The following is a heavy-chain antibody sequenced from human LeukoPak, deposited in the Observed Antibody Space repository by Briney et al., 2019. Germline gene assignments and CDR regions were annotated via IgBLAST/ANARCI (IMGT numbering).Heavy chain of an antibody. V-gene: IGHV4-39*01. Sequence: SETLSLTCTVSGGSISSSSYYWGWIRQPPGKGLEWIGSIYYSGSTYYNPSLKSRVTISVDTSKNQFSLKLSSVTAADTAVYYCARQGTVTTYYYYYGMDVWGQGTTVTVSS. J-gene: IGHJ6*02. D-gene: IGHD4-17*01. CDR3: ARQGTVTTYYYYYGMDV. CDR1: GGSISSSSYY. CDR2: IYYSGST.